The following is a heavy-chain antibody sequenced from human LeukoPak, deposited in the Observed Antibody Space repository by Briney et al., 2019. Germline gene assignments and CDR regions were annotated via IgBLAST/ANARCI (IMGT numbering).Heavy chain of an antibody. CDR2: TYYRSKWYN. Sequence: SQTLSLTCAISGDSVSINSAAWNWIRQSPSRGLEWLGRTYYRSKWYNGYAVSVKSRLTINPDTSKNQFSLQLNSVAPEDTAVYYCARAPAGCGGNSLFDYWGQGTLVTVSS. J-gene: IGHJ4*02. V-gene: IGHV6-1*01. CDR3: ARAPAGCGGNSLFDY. CDR1: GDSVSINSAA. D-gene: IGHD4-23*01.